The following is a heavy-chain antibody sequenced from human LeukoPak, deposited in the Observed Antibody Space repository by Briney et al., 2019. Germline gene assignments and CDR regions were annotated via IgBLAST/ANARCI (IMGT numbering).Heavy chain of an antibody. Sequence: PGGSLKLSCAASGFTFSDSPIHWVRQASGKGLEWVANIKEDGSEKYYVDSVKGRFTISRDNAKNSLYLQMNSLRAEDTAVYYCARVNARPGTSWYFDYWGQGTLVTVSS. CDR1: GFTFSDSP. D-gene: IGHD6-13*01. CDR2: IKEDGSEK. J-gene: IGHJ4*02. V-gene: IGHV3-7*05. CDR3: ARVNARPGTSWYFDY.